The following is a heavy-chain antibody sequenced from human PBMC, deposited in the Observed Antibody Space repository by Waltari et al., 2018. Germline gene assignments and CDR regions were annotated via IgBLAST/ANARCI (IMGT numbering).Heavy chain of an antibody. CDR3: ARYSGYDRMLFDI. Sequence: QVQLVRSGAGVKKPGSWVKVSCKASGGTLSSYAIGWVRRAPGQGLEWMGGSIPIVGTANYAQKFQGRGTITADESTSTAYMELSSLRSEDTAVYYCARYSGYDRMLFDIWGQGTMVTVSS. D-gene: IGHD5-12*01. CDR1: GGTLSSYA. V-gene: IGHV1-69*01. CDR2: SIPIVGTA. J-gene: IGHJ3*02.